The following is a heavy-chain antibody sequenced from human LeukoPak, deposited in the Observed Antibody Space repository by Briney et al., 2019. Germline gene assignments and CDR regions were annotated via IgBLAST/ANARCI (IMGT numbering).Heavy chain of an antibody. CDR2: IYHSGST. Sequence: SETLSLTCAVSGGSISSGGYSWSWTRQPPGKGLEWIGYIYHSGSTYYNPSLKSRVTISVDRSKNQFSLKLNSVTAADTAVYYCARGSAYGVHFDYWGQGTLVTVSS. CDR1: GGSISSGGYS. D-gene: IGHD4-17*01. V-gene: IGHV4-30-2*01. J-gene: IGHJ4*02. CDR3: ARGSAYGVHFDY.